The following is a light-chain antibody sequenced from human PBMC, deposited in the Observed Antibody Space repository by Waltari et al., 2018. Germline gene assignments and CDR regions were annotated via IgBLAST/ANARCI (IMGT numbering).Light chain of an antibody. V-gene: IGLV2-14*01. CDR3: SSYTSSSTLWV. CDR2: DVN. Sequence: QSALTQPASVSGAPGQSTTISCTGTSSDVGGYNYVSWYQQYPGKAPKLMICDVNKRPSGVSNRFSGSKSGNTASLTISGLQAEDEADYYCSSYTSSSTLWVFGGGTKLTVL. CDR1: SSDVGGYNY. J-gene: IGLJ3*02.